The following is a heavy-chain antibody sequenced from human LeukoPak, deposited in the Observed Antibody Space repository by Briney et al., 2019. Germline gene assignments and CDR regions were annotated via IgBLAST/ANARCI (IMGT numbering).Heavy chain of an antibody. V-gene: IGHV4-4*07. CDR3: ARVNSSGSFHDY. CDR1: GGSISRYY. J-gene: IGHJ4*02. D-gene: IGHD3-22*01. CDR2: MSTSGSS. Sequence: SETLSLTCTISGGSISRYYWSWIRQPAGKGLEWIGRMSTSGSSNYNPSLTSRDTMSVDKPKNQFSLNLNSVTAADTAVYFCARVNSSGSFHDYWGQGARVTVSS.